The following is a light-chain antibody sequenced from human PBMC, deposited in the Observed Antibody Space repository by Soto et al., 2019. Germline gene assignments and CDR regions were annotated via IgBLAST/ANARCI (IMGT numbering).Light chain of an antibody. CDR1: QYVSSSY. V-gene: IGKV3-20*01. J-gene: IGKJ1*01. CDR3: QQYDSSPQT. CDR2: GAS. Sequence: EIVLTQSPGTLSLSPGERATLSCRASQYVSSSYLAWYQQKPGQAPRLLICGASSRATGIPDRFSGSGSGTDFTLTISRLEPEDFALYYCQQYDSSPQTFGQGTKVDIK.